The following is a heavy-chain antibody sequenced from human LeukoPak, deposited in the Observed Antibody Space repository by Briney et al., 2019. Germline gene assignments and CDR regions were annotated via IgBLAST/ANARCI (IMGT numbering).Heavy chain of an antibody. Sequence: PSETLSLTCTVSGGSISSYYWTWLRQPPGKELEWIGYIYYSGSTNYNPSLKSRVTISVDTSRNQFSLMLTSVTAADTAVYYCARGGYSSSWSLGMDVWGQGTTVTVSS. D-gene: IGHD6-13*01. CDR2: IYYSGST. V-gene: IGHV4-59*08. J-gene: IGHJ6*02. CDR1: GGSISSYY. CDR3: ARGGYSSSWSLGMDV.